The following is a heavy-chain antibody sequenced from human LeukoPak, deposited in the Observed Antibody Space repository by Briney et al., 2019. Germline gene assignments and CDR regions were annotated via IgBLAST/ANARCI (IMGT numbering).Heavy chain of an antibody. CDR1: GVSISTYY. CDR3: ARQKWEQQGRDYYFNGLDV. J-gene: IGHJ6*02. V-gene: IGHV4-4*07. Sequence: SETLSLTCTVSGVSISTYYWSWIRQPAGKGLEWIGHIYTSGNTNYNPSLKSRVTMLVDTSKNHFSLKLSSVTAADTAVYYCARQKWEQQGRDYYFNGLDVWGPGTTVIVSS. CDR2: IYTSGNT. D-gene: IGHD1/OR15-1a*01.